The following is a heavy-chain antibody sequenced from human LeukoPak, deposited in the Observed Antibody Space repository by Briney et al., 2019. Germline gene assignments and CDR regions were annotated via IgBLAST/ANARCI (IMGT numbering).Heavy chain of an antibody. V-gene: IGHV1-2*02. CDR3: ARDDHWGLGDY. Sequence: ASVKVSCKASGYTFTGYYIHWVRQAPGQGLEWMGWINPNTGDTNYAQKLQGRVTMTRDTSISTASMELSRLTPDDTGVYYCARDDHWGLGDYWGQGTLVTVSS. J-gene: IGHJ4*02. CDR1: GYTFTGYY. CDR2: INPNTGDT. D-gene: IGHD3-16*01.